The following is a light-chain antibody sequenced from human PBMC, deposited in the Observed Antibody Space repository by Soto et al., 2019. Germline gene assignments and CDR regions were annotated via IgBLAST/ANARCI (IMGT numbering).Light chain of an antibody. CDR2: DAS. CDR3: MQVLATPFT. J-gene: IGKJ2*01. CDR1: QSVSSY. Sequence: EIVLTQSPATLSLSPGERATLSCRASQSVSSYLAWYQQKPGQAPRLLIYDASNRATGIPARFSGSGSGTDFTLTISSLEPEDFAVYYCMQVLATPFTFGQGTRLEIK. V-gene: IGKV3-11*01.